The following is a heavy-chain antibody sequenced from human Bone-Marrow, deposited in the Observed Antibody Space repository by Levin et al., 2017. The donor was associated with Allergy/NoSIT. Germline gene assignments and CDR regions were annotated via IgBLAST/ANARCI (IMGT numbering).Heavy chain of an antibody. D-gene: IGHD3-9*01. CDR3: SRHVFSYKTGYDAIDN. CDR2: IRSKVNNYAT. Sequence: LSLTCAASGFSFSGSAMHWVRPASGKGLEWVGRIRSKVNNYATAYAASVKGRFTISRDDSENTAFLQMNSLKTEDTAMYYCSRHVFSYKTGYDAIDNWGRGTLVTVSS. J-gene: IGHJ4*02. V-gene: IGHV3-73*01. CDR1: GFSFSGSA.